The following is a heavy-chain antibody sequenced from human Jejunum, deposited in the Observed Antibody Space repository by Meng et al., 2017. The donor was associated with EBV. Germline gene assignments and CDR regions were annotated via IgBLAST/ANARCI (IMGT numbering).Heavy chain of an antibody. CDR2: TYYRSKSYN. D-gene: IGHD6-13*01. J-gene: IGHJ1*01. Sequence: QVQLQQSGPGLVKPSQTLSLTWSISGDSVSSNSATWHWVRQSPSRGLEWLGRTYYRSKSYNDYAVSVKSRITINPDTSKNQFSLQLNSVTPEDTAVYYCAGGAAAGTGSGFQHWGQGTLVTVSS. CDR3: AGGAAAGTGSGFQH. CDR1: GDSVSSNSAT. V-gene: IGHV6-1*01.